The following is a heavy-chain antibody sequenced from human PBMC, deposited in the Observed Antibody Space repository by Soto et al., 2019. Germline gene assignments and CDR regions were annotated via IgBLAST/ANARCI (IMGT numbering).Heavy chain of an antibody. V-gene: IGHV3-30-3*01. J-gene: IGHJ4*02. D-gene: IGHD6-19*01. Sequence: GGSLRLSCAASGFSLRSYAMAWVRQAPGKGLEWVAVISYDGSNKYYADSVKGRFTISRDNSKNTLYLQMNSLRAEDTAVYYCARSIAVADPYFDYWGQGTLVTVSS. CDR2: ISYDGSNK. CDR1: GFSLRSYA. CDR3: ARSIAVADPYFDY.